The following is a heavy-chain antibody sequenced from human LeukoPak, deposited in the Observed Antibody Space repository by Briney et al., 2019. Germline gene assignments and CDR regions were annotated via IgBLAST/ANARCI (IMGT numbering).Heavy chain of an antibody. CDR1: GGTFSSYA. V-gene: IGHV1-69*06. CDR3: ARSPRGWGYCSGGSCYTPYYYYMDV. D-gene: IGHD2-15*01. Sequence: GASVKVSCKASGGTFSSYAISWVRQAPGQGLEWMGGIIPIFGTANYAQKFQGRVTITADKSTSTAYMELSSLRSEDTAVYYCARSPRGWGYCSGGSCYTPYYYYMDVWGKGTTVTVSS. CDR2: IIPIFGTA. J-gene: IGHJ6*03.